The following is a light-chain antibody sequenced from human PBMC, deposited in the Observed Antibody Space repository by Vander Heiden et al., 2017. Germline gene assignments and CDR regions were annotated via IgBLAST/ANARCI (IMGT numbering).Light chain of an antibody. V-gene: IGKV3-15*01. Sequence: EIVITHSPATLSVSPGERATLSCRASQSVSSNLAWYQQKPGQAPRLLIYGASTRATGIPARFSGSGSGTEFTLTISSLQSEDFAVYYCQQDYNCPQTFGQGTKLEIK. J-gene: IGKJ1*01. CDR3: QQDYNCPQT. CDR1: QSVSSN. CDR2: GAS.